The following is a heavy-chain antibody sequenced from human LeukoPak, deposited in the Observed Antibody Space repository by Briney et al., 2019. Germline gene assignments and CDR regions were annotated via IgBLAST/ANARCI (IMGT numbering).Heavy chain of an antibody. Sequence: SETLSLTCTVSTDSISSYYWRWIRRPPGKGLEWIGYIHYSGSTNYNPSLKSRVTISVDTSKSQFSLKLTSVTAADTAVYYCARGAYSYGSGVDYWGQGTLVTVSS. D-gene: IGHD3-10*01. CDR3: ARGAYSYGSGVDY. V-gene: IGHV4-59*01. J-gene: IGHJ4*02. CDR1: TDSISSYY. CDR2: IHYSGST.